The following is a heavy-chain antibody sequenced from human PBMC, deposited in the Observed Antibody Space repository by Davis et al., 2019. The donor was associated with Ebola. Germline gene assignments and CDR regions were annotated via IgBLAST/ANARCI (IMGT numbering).Heavy chain of an antibody. V-gene: IGHV1-2*02. CDR3: AREVGASYPGRNWFDP. J-gene: IGHJ5*02. CDR2: ITPNSGGT. CDR1: GYTFTGYY. Sequence: ASVKVSCKASGYTFTGYYMHWVRQAPGQELEWMGWITPNSGGTKYAQNLQGRVTMTRDTSISTAYMELSRLRSDDTAVYYCAREVGASYPGRNWFDPWGQGTLVTVSS. D-gene: IGHD1-26*01.